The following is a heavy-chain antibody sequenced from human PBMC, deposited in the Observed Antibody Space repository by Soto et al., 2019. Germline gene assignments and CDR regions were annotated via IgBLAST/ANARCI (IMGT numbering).Heavy chain of an antibody. D-gene: IGHD1-20*01. Sequence: SETLSLTCTVSGGSISSYYWSWIRQPPGKGLEWIGYIYYSGITNYNPSLKSRDTISVDTSKNQFSLKLSSVTAADTAVYYCARYKSNYYYGMDVWGQGTTVTVSS. CDR2: IYYSGIT. CDR3: ARYKSNYYYGMDV. J-gene: IGHJ6*02. V-gene: IGHV4-59*01. CDR1: GGSISSYY.